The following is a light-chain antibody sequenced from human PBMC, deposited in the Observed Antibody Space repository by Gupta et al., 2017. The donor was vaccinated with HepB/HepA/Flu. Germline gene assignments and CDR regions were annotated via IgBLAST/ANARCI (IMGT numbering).Light chain of an antibody. CDR1: SSDVGDYKS. J-gene: IGLJ2*01. Sequence: QSALPQPASVSGSPGQSITISCTATSSDVGDYKSVSWYQQHPGKAPKLLISNVSNRPSGVSNRFSGSKSGNTASLTISGLQAEDEADYYCSSFTYNMTLGVFGGGTKVTVL. CDR3: SSFTYNMTLGV. CDR2: NVS. V-gene: IGLV2-14*01.